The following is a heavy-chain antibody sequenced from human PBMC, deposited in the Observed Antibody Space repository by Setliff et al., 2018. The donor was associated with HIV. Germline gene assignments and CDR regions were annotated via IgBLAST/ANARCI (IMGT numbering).Heavy chain of an antibody. CDR1: GYNFVNYW. J-gene: IGHJ5*02. Sequence: PGESLKISCKASGYNFVNYWIGWVRLMPGKGLEWMGIIYPGDSDTRYSPSFQGQVTMSAGKSINTAYLQWSSLKASDTAMYYCARQVHSSFDPWGQGTLVTVSS. V-gene: IGHV5-51*01. CDR2: IYPGDSDT. CDR3: ARQVHSSFDP. D-gene: IGHD2-15*01.